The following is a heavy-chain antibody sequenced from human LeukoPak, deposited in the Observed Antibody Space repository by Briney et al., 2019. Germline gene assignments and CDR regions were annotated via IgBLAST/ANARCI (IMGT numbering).Heavy chain of an antibody. D-gene: IGHD2-2*01. CDR2: IYYSGSN. J-gene: IGHJ6*03. V-gene: IGHV4-59*08. CDR3: ARAAAIRSYYYYYMDV. Sequence: SETLSLTCTVSGVSISSYYWIWIRQPPGKGLVWIVHIYYSGSNNYNPTLKSRVTISIDTSKSQFSLKLGSVTAADTAVYYCARAAAIRSYYYYYMDVWGKGTTVTISS. CDR1: GVSISSYY.